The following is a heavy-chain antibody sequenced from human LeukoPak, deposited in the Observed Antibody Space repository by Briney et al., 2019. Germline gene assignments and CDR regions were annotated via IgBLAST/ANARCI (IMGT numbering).Heavy chain of an antibody. Sequence: PSETLSLTCTVSGGAISSGSYYWSWIRQSAGKGLEWIGYIYHSGSTKYNPSLKSRVTISVDTSKKQFSLKLSSVTAADTAVYYCARIFQPVRSGLGYYFDYWGQGTLVTVSS. CDR1: GGAISSGSYY. D-gene: IGHD3-22*01. CDR3: ARIFQPVRSGLGYYFDY. J-gene: IGHJ4*02. CDR2: IYHSGST. V-gene: IGHV4-61*10.